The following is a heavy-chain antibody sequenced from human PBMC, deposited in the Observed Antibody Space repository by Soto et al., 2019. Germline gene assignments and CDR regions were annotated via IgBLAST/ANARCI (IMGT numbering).Heavy chain of an antibody. Sequence: AASVKVSCKASGGTFSSYAISWVRQAPGQGLEWMGGIIPIFGTANYAQKFQGRVTITADKSTSTAYMELSSLRPEDTAVYYCARERALYDSSGYYYYYYYGMDVWGQGTTVTVSS. CDR3: ARERALYDSSGYYYYYYYGMDV. V-gene: IGHV1-69*06. CDR1: GGTFSSYA. CDR2: IIPIFGTA. D-gene: IGHD3-22*01. J-gene: IGHJ6*02.